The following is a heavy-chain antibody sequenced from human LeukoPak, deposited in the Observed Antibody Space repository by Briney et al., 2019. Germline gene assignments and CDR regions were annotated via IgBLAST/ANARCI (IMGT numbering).Heavy chain of an antibody. D-gene: IGHD5-12*01. V-gene: IGHV1-18*01. J-gene: IGHJ4*02. CDR2: ISPYSGTT. CDR3: ATVKGSSGYDVLDY. Sequence: GASVKVSCKPSGYSFISCGITWVRQAPGQGLEWMGWISPYSGTTDHAQSLQGRVTMTTDTSTSTAYLELRSLTSDDTAVYYCATVKGSSGYDVLDYWGQGTLVTVSS. CDR1: GYSFISCG.